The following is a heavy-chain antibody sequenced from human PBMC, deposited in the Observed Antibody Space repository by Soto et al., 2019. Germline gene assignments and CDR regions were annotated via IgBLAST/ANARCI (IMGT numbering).Heavy chain of an antibody. D-gene: IGHD5-18*01. CDR1: GGTFSRSG. J-gene: IGHJ6*02. V-gene: IGHV1-69*18. CDR2: IVPSVDTT. Sequence: QVQLVQSGTEVKKPGASVKVSCKASGGTFSRSGFHWVRQAPGQGLEWMGMIVPSVDTTNYAQKFQARVTISAEQVTRTVYMELRSLRSEDTAVYYCARCPQPPDTADPYAVDVWGQGTRVIVSS. CDR3: ARCPQPPDTADPYAVDV.